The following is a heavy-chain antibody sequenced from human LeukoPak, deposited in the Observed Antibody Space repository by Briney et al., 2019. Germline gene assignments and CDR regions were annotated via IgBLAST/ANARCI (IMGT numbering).Heavy chain of an antibody. Sequence: GGSLRLSCAASGFTFSSYSMNWVRQAPGKGLEWVSYISSSSSTIYYADSVKGRFTISRDNAKNSLYLQMNSLRAEDTAVYYCARAQDGYNLGGDYWGQGTLVTVSS. CDR3: ARAQDGYNLGGDY. CDR2: ISSSSSTI. V-gene: IGHV3-48*01. CDR1: GFTFSSYS. J-gene: IGHJ4*02. D-gene: IGHD5-24*01.